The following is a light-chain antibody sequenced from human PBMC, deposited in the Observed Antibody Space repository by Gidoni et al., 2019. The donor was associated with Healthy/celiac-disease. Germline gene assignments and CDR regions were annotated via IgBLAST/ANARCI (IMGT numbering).Light chain of an antibody. V-gene: IGKV1-39*01. CDR3: QQCYSTRG. CDR2: AAS. CDR1: QSISSY. J-gene: IGKJ4*01. Sequence: DIQMTQSPSSLSASVGDRVTITCRASQSISSYLNWYQQKPGKAPKLLIYAASSLQSGVPSRFSGSGSGTDFTLTISSLQPEDFATYYCQQCYSTRGFGGGTKVEIK.